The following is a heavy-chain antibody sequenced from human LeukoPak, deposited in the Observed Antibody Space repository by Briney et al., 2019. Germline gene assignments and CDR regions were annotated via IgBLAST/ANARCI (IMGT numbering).Heavy chain of an antibody. CDR1: GGTFSSYA. Sequence: SVKVSCKASGGTFSSYAISWVRQAPGQGLEWMGGIIPIFGTANYAQKFQGRVTITADKSTSTAYMELSSLRSEDTAVYYCARDHYYDFWSGYFPTYNWFDPWGQGTLVTVSS. CDR2: IIPIFGTA. V-gene: IGHV1-69*06. J-gene: IGHJ5*02. CDR3: ARDHYYDFWSGYFPTYNWFDP. D-gene: IGHD3-3*01.